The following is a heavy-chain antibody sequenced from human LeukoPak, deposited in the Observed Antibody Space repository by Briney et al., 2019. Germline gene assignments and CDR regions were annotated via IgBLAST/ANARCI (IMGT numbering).Heavy chain of an antibody. V-gene: IGHV4-39*07. J-gene: IGHJ4*02. CDR3: VRGGYSYGSNFFDY. CDR1: GGSISSSSYY. CDR2: IFYTGST. D-gene: IGHD5-18*01. Sequence: PSETLSLTCTVSGGSISSSSYYWGWIRQPPGKGLEWIGSIFYTGSTYYNPSLKSRVTISVDTSKNQFSLKLSSVTAADTAVYYCVRGGYSYGSNFFDYWGQGTLVTVSS.